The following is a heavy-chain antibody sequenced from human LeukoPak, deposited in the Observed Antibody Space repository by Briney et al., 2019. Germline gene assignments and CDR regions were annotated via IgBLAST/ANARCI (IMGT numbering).Heavy chain of an antibody. CDR1: GYSISSGYY. J-gene: IGHJ4*02. V-gene: IGHV4-38-2*02. CDR3: ARSRYDTFDY. D-gene: IGHD3-9*01. Sequence: SETLSLTRTVSGYSISSGYYWGWIRQPPGKGLEWIGSIYHSGSTYYNPPLKSRVTISVDTSKNQFSLKLSSVTAADTAVYYCARSRYDTFDYWGQGTLVTVSS. CDR2: IYHSGST.